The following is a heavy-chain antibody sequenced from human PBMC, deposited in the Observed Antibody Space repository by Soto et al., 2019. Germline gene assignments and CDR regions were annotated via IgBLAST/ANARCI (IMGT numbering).Heavy chain of an antibody. Sequence: QEQLMESGGGVVQPGRSLRLSCVASGFSFSSQAMHWVRQAPGKGLEWVAAISNDGNRQLYADSVKDRFTISRDNSRNTLDLQMNNLRTEDTGVYFCARDNYSYGSVGTPDIWGQGTMVTVSS. D-gene: IGHD5-18*01. J-gene: IGHJ3*02. CDR2: ISNDGNRQ. V-gene: IGHV3-30-3*01. CDR3: ARDNYSYGSVGTPDI. CDR1: GFSFSSQA.